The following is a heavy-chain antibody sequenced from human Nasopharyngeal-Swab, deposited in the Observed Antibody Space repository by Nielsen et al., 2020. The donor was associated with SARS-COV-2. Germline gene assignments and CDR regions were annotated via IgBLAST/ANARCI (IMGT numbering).Heavy chain of an antibody. D-gene: IGHD5-12*01. V-gene: IGHV3-74*01. CDR1: GFTFSSYW. CDR2: INSDGSST. CDR3: AKDRDSGDDSGEYYHYYGMDV. Sequence: GESLKISCAASGFTFSSYWMHWVRQAPGKGLVWVSRINSDGSSTSYADSVKGRFTISRDNAKNTLYLQMNSLRAEDTAVYYCAKDRDSGDDSGEYYHYYGMDVWGQGTSVTVS. J-gene: IGHJ6*02.